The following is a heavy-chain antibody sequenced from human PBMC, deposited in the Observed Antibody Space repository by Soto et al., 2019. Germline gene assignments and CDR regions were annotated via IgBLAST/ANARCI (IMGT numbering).Heavy chain of an antibody. D-gene: IGHD2-2*01. CDR1: GYTFTSYY. Sequence: QVQLVQSGAEVKKPGASVKVSCKASGYTFTSYYMHWVRQAPGQGLEWMGIINPSGGSTSYAQKFLVRVTRTRETSKSTVYMELSSLRSEDTAVYYCARRARPADINSYSYAMDVWGQGTTVTVSS. V-gene: IGHV1-46*01. J-gene: IGHJ6*01. CDR3: ARRARPADINSYSYAMDV. CDR2: INPSGGST.